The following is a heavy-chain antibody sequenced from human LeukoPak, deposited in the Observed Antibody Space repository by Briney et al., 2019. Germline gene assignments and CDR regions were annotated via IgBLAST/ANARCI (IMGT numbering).Heavy chain of an antibody. CDR1: GFTFSSYW. D-gene: IGHD6-13*01. CDR2: IKQDGSEK. CDR3: AREKREAAAGSQGFDY. V-gene: IGHV3-7*01. J-gene: IGHJ4*02. Sequence: GGSLRLSCAASGFTFSSYWMSWVRQAPGKGLEWVANIKQDGSEKYYVDSVKGRFTISRDNAKNSLFLQMNSLRAEDTAVYYCAREKREAAAGSQGFDYWGQGTLVTVSS.